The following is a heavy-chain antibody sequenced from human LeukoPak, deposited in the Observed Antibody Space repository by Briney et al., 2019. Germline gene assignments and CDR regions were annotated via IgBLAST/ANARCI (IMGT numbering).Heavy chain of an antibody. D-gene: IGHD3-10*01. Sequence: SETLSLTCTVSGGSISSYYWSWIRQPPGKGLEWIGYIYYSGSTNYNPSLKSRVTISVDTSKNQFSLKLSSVTAVDTAVYYCARVRSSGSSLFDPWGQGTLVTVSS. J-gene: IGHJ5*02. CDR3: ARVRSSGSSLFDP. V-gene: IGHV4-59*01. CDR1: GGSISSYY. CDR2: IYYSGST.